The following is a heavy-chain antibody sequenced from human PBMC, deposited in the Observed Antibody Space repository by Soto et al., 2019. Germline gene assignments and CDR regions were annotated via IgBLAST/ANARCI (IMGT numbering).Heavy chain of an antibody. D-gene: IGHD5-12*01. CDR3: AKEATNINNFHY. CDR1: GFTFDNYE. J-gene: IGHJ4*02. V-gene: IGHV3-48*03. Sequence: GGSLRLSCAASGFTFDNYEMNWVRQAPGKGLEWVSYISSVGSTIYYADSVKGRFTISRDNAKNSLFLQMNSLRAEDTAVYYCAKEATNINNFHYWGQGTLVTVSS. CDR2: ISSVGSTI.